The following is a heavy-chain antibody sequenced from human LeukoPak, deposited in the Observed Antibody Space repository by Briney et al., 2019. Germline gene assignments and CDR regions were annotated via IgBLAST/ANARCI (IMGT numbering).Heavy chain of an antibody. CDR2: IIPIFGTA. J-gene: IGHJ6*04. CDR3: ARGSGYYYYYGMDV. Sequence: ASVKVSCKASGGTFSSYAISWVRQDPGQGLEGMGWIIPIFGTANYAQKFQGRVTITSDKSTSTAHMELSSLRYEDTAVYYCARGSGYYYYYGMDVWGKGTTVTVSS. V-gene: IGHV1-69*06. CDR1: GGTFSSYA.